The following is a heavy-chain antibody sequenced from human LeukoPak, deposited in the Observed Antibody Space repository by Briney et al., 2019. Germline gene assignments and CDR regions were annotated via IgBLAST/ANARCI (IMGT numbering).Heavy chain of an antibody. CDR2: IKQDGSEK. CDR3: ARGTDTKPFWSGYWVDV. CDR1: GFTFSSYW. D-gene: IGHD3-3*01. J-gene: IGHJ6*02. Sequence: GGSLRLSCAASGFTFSSYWMSWVRQAPGKGLEWVANIKQDGSEKYYVDSVKGRFTISRDNAKNSLYLQMNSLRAEDTAVYYCARGTDTKPFWSGYWVDVWGQGTTVTVSS. V-gene: IGHV3-7*01.